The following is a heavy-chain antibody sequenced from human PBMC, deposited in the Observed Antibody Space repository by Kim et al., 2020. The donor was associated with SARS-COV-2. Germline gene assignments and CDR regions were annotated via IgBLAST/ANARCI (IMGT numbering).Heavy chain of an antibody. CDR2: IWYDGSNK. J-gene: IGHJ4*01. D-gene: IGHD3-22*01. CDR3: AKAPDYYDSQVDY. Sequence: GGSLRLSCAASGFTFSSYGMHWVRQAPGKGLEWVAVIWYDGSNKYYADSVKGRFTISRDNSKNTLYLQMNSLRAEDTAVYYCAKAPDYYDSQVDYWGQGTLVTVSS. V-gene: IGHV3-30*02. CDR1: GFTFSSYG.